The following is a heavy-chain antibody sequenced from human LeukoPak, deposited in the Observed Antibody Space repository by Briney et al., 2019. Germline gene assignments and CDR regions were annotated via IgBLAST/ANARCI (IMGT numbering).Heavy chain of an antibody. V-gene: IGHV3-23*01. J-gene: IGHJ4*02. CDR2: ISSGSERT. CDR3: ARERPYGSPRNYYFDY. D-gene: IGHD4-17*01. Sequence: LSLTCTVSGGSISSGDYYWSRIRQPPGKGLEWVSAISSGSERTYYADSVEGRFAISRDNSKNTVSLQMNSLRAEDTALYYCARERPYGSPRNYYFDYWGRGALVTVSS. CDR1: GGSISSGDYY.